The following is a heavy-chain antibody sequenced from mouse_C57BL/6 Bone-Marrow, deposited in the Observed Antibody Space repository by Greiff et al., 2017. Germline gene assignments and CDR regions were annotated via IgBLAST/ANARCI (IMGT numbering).Heavy chain of an antibody. CDR3: ARDYDAFDAY. J-gene: IGHJ3*01. CDR2: ISDGGSYT. D-gene: IGHD2-12*01. Sequence: VQLQQSGGGLVKPGGSLKLSCAASGFTFSSYAMSWVRQTPEKRLEWVATISDGGSYTYYPDNVKGRFTISRDNAKNNLYLQMSHLKSEDTAMYYCARDYDAFDAYWGQGTLVTVSA. V-gene: IGHV5-4*01. CDR1: GFTFSSYA.